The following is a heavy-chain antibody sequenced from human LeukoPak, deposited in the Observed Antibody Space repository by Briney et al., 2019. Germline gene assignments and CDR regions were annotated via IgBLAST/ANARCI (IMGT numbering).Heavy chain of an antibody. CDR1: GGSISSYY. D-gene: IGHD6-13*01. CDR3: AREGIAAAGTDY. Sequence: SETLSLTCTVSGGSISSYYWSWIRQPPGKGLEWIGYIYTSGSTNYNPSLKSRVTISVDTSKNQFSLKLSSVTAADTAVYYCAREGIAAAGTDYWGQGTLVTVSS. J-gene: IGHJ4*02. CDR2: IYTSGST. V-gene: IGHV4-4*09.